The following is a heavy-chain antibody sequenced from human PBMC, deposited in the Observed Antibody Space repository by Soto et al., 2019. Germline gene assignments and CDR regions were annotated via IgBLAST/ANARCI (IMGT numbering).Heavy chain of an antibody. CDR2: IIPIFHTA. D-gene: IGHD3-3*01. Sequence: QVQLVQSGAEVKKPGSSVKVSCKASGGTFRSYAINWVRQAPGQGLEWMGGIIPIFHTAKYAQKFQGRLTITADESSSTAYMDLSRLRSEDTATYYCAIPPKDLWSCSWGQGALITVSS. V-gene: IGHV1-69*12. J-gene: IGHJ4*02. CDR1: GGTFRSYA. CDR3: AIPPKDLWSCS.